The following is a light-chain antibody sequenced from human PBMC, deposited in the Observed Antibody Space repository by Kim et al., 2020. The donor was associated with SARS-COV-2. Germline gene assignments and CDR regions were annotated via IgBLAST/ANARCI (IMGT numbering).Light chain of an antibody. CDR1: SSNIGGHT. Sequence: QSVLAQPPSASGTPGQRVTISCSGSSSNIGGHTVNWYQQFPGTTPKLLIYGNNQRPSGVPDRFSGSKSGTSASLAINGLQSEDEADYYCTAWDGSLNGQVFGGGTQLTVL. CDR2: GNN. CDR3: TAWDGSLNGQV. V-gene: IGLV1-44*01. J-gene: IGLJ3*02.